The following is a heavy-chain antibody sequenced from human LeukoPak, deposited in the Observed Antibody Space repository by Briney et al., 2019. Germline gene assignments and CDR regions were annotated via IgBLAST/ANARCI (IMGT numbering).Heavy chain of an antibody. V-gene: IGHV3-30*18. CDR3: AKEYCSNSVCHSLDY. J-gene: IGHJ4*02. D-gene: IGHD2-8*01. CDR2: ISYDGSNK. Sequence: PGGSLRLSCAASGFTFSSSGMHWARQAPGKGLEGVAVISYDGSNKYYADSVKGRFTFSRDNSKYTLYLQMNSLRPEDTAVYYCAKEYCSNSVCHSLDYWGQGTLVTVSS. CDR1: GFTFSSSG.